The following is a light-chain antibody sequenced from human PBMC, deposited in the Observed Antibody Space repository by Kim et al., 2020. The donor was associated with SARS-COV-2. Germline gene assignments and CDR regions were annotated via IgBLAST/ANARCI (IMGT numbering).Light chain of an antibody. CDR3: GTWDDSLDAWV. J-gene: IGLJ3*02. CDR1: SSNIGTNA. Sequence: ELTQPPSASGTPGQRVEISCSGRSSNIGTNAVNWYQLFPGTAPKLLIYDNDQRPSGVPDRISVSNSGTSASLALSGLLSEDEADYYCGTWDDSLDAWV. V-gene: IGLV1-44*01. CDR2: DND.